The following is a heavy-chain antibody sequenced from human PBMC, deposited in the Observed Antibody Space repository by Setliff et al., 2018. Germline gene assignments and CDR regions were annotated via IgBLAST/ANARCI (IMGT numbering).Heavy chain of an antibody. CDR3: ARGSYQFDP. J-gene: IGHJ5*02. Sequence: SETLSLTCTVSGGSISSGGYYWSWIRQPAGKGLEWIGRIYTSGSTNYNPSLKSRVTISVDTSKNQFSLKLSSVTAADTAVYYCARGSYQFDPWGQGTLVTVSS. CDR2: IYTSGST. D-gene: IGHD2-2*01. V-gene: IGHV4-61*02. CDR1: GGSISSGGYY.